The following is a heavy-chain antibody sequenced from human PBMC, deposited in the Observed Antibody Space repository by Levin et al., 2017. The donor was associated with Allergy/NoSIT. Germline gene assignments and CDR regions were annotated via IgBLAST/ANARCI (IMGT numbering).Heavy chain of an antibody. CDR2: ISSSGSTI. D-gene: IGHD3-22*01. V-gene: IGHV3-11*01. CDR1: GFTFSDYY. CDR3: ARVQYYYDSSGYYRFLDY. Sequence: GESLKISCAASGFTFSDYYMSWIRQAPGKGLEWVSYISSSGSTIYYADSVKGRFTISRDNAKNSLYLQMNSLRAEDTAVYYCARVQYYYDSSGYYRFLDYWGQGTLVTVSS. J-gene: IGHJ4*02.